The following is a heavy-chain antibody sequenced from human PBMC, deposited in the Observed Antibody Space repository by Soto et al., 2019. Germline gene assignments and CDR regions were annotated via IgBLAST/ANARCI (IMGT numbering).Heavy chain of an antibody. J-gene: IGHJ6*02. CDR2: ISGSSGYT. CDR3: ARDRGGYGPPDV. V-gene: IGHV3-11*05. Sequence: QVQLVESGGGLVKPGGSLRLSCAASGFSFSDSYMSWVRQAPGKGLEWVAYISGSSGYTGYADSVKGRFTISRDNAKNSLYLQMNSLRVEDTXXXYCARDRGGYGPPDVWGQGTTVTVSS. CDR1: GFSFSDSY. D-gene: IGHD3-10*01.